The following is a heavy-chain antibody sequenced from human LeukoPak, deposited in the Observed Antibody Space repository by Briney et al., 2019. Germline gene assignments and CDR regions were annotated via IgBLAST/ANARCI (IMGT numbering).Heavy chain of an antibody. CDR2: IKPNSGGT. Sequence: GASVKVSCKASGYTFTDYYMYWVRQAPGQGLEWMGWIKPNSGGTNYTQSFQGRVTMTRDTSISTAYMELGRLRSDDTAVYYCARGGHKNLDQLGRRGDYWGQGTLVTVSS. CDR1: GYTFTDYY. D-gene: IGHD7-27*01. V-gene: IGHV1-2*02. J-gene: IGHJ4*02. CDR3: ARGGHKNLDQLGRRGDY.